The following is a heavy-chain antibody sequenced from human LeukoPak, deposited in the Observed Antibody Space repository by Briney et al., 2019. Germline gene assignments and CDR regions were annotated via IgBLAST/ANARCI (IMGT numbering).Heavy chain of an antibody. J-gene: IGHJ4*02. V-gene: IGHV3-23*01. D-gene: IGHD2-2*01. CDR2: IRGSGIST. CDR3: AKDLRDIVLLPASIY. Sequence: PGGSLRLSCAASGFTFSTYAMTWVRQAPGKGLEWVSTIRGSGISTYYADSVKGRFTISRDNSKNMLYLQMNILRAEDTAIYYCAKDLRDIVLLPASIYWGQGALVTVSS. CDR1: GFTFSTYA.